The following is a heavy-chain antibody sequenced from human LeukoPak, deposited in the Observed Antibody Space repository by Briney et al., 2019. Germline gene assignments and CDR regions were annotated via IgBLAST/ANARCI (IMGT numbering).Heavy chain of an antibody. J-gene: IGHJ4*02. Sequence: SETLSLTCTVSGGSISSSSYYWGWIRQPPGKGLEWIGSIYYSGSTYYNPSLKSRVTISVDTSKNQFSLKLSSVTAADTAAYYCARHIATVYYFDYWGQGTLVTVSS. CDR2: IYYSGST. D-gene: IGHD4-17*01. CDR3: ARHIATVYYFDY. V-gene: IGHV4-39*01. CDR1: GGSISSSSYY.